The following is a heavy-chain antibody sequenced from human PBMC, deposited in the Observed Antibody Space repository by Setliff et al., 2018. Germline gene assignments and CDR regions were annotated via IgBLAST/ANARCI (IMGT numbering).Heavy chain of an antibody. Sequence: GGSLRLSCAASGFTFSNYGMNWVRQAPGKGLEWVSSLGGSGGSTFYADSVQGRFTISRDNSKNTLYLQINSLRAEDTALYYCARDPNGDYVGAFDPWGQGILVTVSS. V-gene: IGHV3-23*01. CDR3: ARDPNGDYVGAFDP. CDR1: GFTFSNYG. CDR2: LGGSGGST. D-gene: IGHD4-17*01. J-gene: IGHJ5*02.